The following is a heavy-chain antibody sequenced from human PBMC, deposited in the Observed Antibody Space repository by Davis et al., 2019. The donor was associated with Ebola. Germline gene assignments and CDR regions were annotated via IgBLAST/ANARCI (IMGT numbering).Heavy chain of an antibody. CDR2: ISAYNGNT. CDR1: GYTFTRYG. CDR3: ARGSVGGYSYGLIDY. Sequence: ASVKVSCKASGYTFTRYGISWVRQAPGQGLEWMGWISAYNGNTNYAQKLQGRVTMTTDTSTSTAYMELRSLRSDDTAVYYCARGSVGGYSYGLIDYWGQGTLVTVSS. V-gene: IGHV1-18*04. D-gene: IGHD5-18*01. J-gene: IGHJ4*02.